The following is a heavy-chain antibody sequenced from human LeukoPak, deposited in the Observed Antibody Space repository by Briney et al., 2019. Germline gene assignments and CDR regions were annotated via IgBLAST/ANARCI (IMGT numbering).Heavy chain of an antibody. V-gene: IGHV4-59*12. CDR2: IYYSGST. J-gene: IGHJ4*02. CDR1: GGSISSYY. D-gene: IGHD2-15*01. CDR3: ASPGDCSGGSCYRHHFDY. Sequence: SETLSLTCTVSGGSISSYYWSWIRQPPGKGLEWIGYIYYSGSTNYNPSLKSRVTISVDTSKNQFSLKLSSVTAADTAVYYCASPGDCSGGSCYRHHFDYWGQGTLVTVSS.